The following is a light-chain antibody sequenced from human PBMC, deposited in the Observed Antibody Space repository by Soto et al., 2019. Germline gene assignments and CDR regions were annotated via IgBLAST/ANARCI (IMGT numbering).Light chain of an antibody. Sequence: QPVLTQPPSVSGAPGQRVTISCTGSNSNIGAGFAVHWYQQLPGTAPKLLIHGNNNRPSGVPDRFSGSKSDTSASLAITGLPADDEADYYCHSYDSRLNCYVFGTGSKLTVL. V-gene: IGLV1-40*01. CDR3: HSYDSRLNCYV. CDR2: GNN. CDR1: NSNIGAGFA. J-gene: IGLJ1*01.